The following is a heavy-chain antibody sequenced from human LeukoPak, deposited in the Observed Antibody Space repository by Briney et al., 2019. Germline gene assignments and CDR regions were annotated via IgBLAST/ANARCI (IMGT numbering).Heavy chain of an antibody. Sequence: GGSLRLSCAASGFTFSSYAMHWVRQAPGKGLEWVAVISYDGSNKYYADSVKGRFTISRDNSKNTLYLQMNSLRDEDTAVYYCARGVAAAGTTLDYWGQGTLVTVSS. J-gene: IGHJ4*02. D-gene: IGHD6-13*01. CDR2: ISYDGSNK. CDR1: GFTFSSYA. V-gene: IGHV3-30-3*01. CDR3: ARGVAAAGTTLDY.